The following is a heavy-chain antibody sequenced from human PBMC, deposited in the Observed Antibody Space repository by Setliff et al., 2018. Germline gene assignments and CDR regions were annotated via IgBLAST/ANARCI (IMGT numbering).Heavy chain of an antibody. D-gene: IGHD1-26*01. J-gene: IGHJ6*03. CDR1: GDSISRAMYY. Sequence: PSETLSLTCTVSGDSISRAMYYWSWLRQSAGKGLECIGRIYTDGSTIYNPSLKSRLTISLDTSKNQFSLKLSSVTAADTAVYYCARRGGYSGSYYYYYCMDVWGKGTTVTVSS. CDR2: IYTDGST. CDR3: ARRGGYSGSYYYYYCMDV. V-gene: IGHV4-61*02.